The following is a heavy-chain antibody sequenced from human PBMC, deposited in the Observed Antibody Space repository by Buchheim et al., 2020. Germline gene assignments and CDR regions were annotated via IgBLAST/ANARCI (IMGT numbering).Heavy chain of an antibody. Sequence: EVQLLESGGGLVQPGGSLRLSCAAPGFTFSSDAMNWVRQAPGKGLEWGSEISGSGGSTYYADSVKGRFIISRDNSKNKLYLQMNSLKAEDTAVYYCAKDRTGYGSSWYDYWGQGTL. CDR2: ISGSGGST. V-gene: IGHV3-23*01. J-gene: IGHJ4*02. CDR1: GFTFSSDA. CDR3: AKDRTGYGSSWYDY. D-gene: IGHD6-13*01.